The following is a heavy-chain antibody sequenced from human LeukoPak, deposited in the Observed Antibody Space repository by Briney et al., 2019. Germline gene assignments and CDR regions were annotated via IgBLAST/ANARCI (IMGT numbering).Heavy chain of an antibody. CDR2: ISYDGSNK. Sequence: GRSLRLSCAASGFTVSSYAVHWVRQAPGKGLEWVAVISYDGSNKYYADSVKGRFTISRDNSKNTLYLQMNSLRAEDTAVYYCARDGCSSTSCYVPPPYWSQGTLVTVSS. V-gene: IGHV3-30*04. D-gene: IGHD2-2*01. CDR1: GFTVSSYA. CDR3: ARDGCSSTSCYVPPPY. J-gene: IGHJ4*01.